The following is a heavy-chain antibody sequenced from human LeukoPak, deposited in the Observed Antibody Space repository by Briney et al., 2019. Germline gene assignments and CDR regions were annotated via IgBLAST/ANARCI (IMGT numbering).Heavy chain of an antibody. D-gene: IGHD3-22*01. CDR3: ARAPRDSSSSNYMRRFDY. J-gene: IGHJ4*02. CDR1: GYSISSDNY. CDR2: IYHSGST. Sequence: SETLSLTCAVSGYSISSDNYWVWIRQPPGQGLEWTGGIYHSGSTYYNPSLKSRVTTSVDTSKNQFSLKLSSVTAADTAVYYCARAPRDSSSSNYMRRFDYWGQGTLVTVSS. V-gene: IGHV4-38-2*01.